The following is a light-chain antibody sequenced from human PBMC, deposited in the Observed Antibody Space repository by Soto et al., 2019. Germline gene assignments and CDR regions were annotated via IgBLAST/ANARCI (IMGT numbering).Light chain of an antibody. V-gene: IGKV1-5*03. CDR1: QSISSW. Sequence: IQRTQSPSTLSASVGYRVTITCRASQSISSWLAWYQQKXGQAPNLLMYEASTLESGVPSRFSGSGSGTEYTLTISSVQPDDFATYYCQQYKSYPLTFGGGTKVDIK. CDR2: EAS. J-gene: IGKJ4*01. CDR3: QQYKSYPLT.